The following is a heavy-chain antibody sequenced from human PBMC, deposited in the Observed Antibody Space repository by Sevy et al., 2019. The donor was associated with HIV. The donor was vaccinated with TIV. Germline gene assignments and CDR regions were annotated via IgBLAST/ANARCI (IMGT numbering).Heavy chain of an antibody. CDR2: FDVQDGET. Sequence: ASVKVSCKVSGYSLTKLSIHWVRQGPGKVLESIGDFDVQDGETIYAKKFQGRLKMTVDTNTDTAYIELSRLTSEDTAVDYCAAVGLRYCSGSSCYQGGWFDPWGQGSLVTVSS. CDR1: GYSLTKLS. J-gene: IGHJ5*02. V-gene: IGHV1-24*01. D-gene: IGHD2-15*01. CDR3: AAVGLRYCSGSSCYQGGWFDP.